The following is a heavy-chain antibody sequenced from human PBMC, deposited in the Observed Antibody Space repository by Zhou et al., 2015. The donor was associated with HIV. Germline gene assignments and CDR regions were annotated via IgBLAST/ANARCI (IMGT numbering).Heavy chain of an antibody. Sequence: QVQLVQSGAEVRKPGSSVKVSCKASGDTFSSYGISWVRQAPGQGLEWMGGIIPILGTSQYAQKFQGRVSITADRSTSTAYMELRSLTSEDTAVYYCVRDRGAARPDWRYFDLWGRGTLVTVSS. D-gene: IGHD6-6*01. J-gene: IGHJ2*01. CDR1: GDTFSSYG. CDR3: VRDRGAARPDWRYFDL. CDR2: IIPILGTS. V-gene: IGHV1-69*06.